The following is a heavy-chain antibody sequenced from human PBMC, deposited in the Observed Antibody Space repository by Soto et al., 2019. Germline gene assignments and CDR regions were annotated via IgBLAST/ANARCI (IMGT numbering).Heavy chain of an antibody. J-gene: IGHJ4*02. V-gene: IGHV3-33*01. CDR2: IWYDGSNK. D-gene: IGHD3-22*01. CDR3: ARDLGSGVVVIPYFDY. CDR1: GFTFSSYG. Sequence: QVQLVESGGGVVQPGRSLRLSCAASGFTFSSYGMHWVRQAPGKGLEWVAVIWYDGSNKYYADSVKGRFTISRDNSKNXLYLQMNSLRAEDTAVYYCARDLGSGVVVIPYFDYWGQGTLVTVSS.